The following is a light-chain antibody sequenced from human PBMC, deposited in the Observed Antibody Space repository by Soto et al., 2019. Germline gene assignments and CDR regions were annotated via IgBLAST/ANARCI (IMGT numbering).Light chain of an antibody. CDR2: EVS. CDR3: CSYAGSSTFTV. J-gene: IGLJ2*01. Sequence: QSALTQPASVSGSPGQSITISCTGTSSDVGSYNLVSWYQQHPGKAPKLMIYEVSKRPSGVSNRFSGSKSGNTASLTISGLQAEDEAAYYCCSYAGSSTFTVFGGGTKVTVL. V-gene: IGLV2-23*02. CDR1: SSDVGSYNL.